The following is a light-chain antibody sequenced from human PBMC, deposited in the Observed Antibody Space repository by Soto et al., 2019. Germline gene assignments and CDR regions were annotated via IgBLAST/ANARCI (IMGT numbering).Light chain of an antibody. CDR3: SSYTSISTYV. Sequence: SVLTQPASVSGSPGQSITISCTGTSSDVGGYNFVSWYQQHPGKAPKLMIYDVTNRPSGVSNRFSGSKSGNTASLTISGVQAEDEADYYCSSYTSISTYVFGTGTKLTVL. CDR2: DVT. CDR1: SSDVGGYNF. J-gene: IGLJ1*01. V-gene: IGLV2-14*01.